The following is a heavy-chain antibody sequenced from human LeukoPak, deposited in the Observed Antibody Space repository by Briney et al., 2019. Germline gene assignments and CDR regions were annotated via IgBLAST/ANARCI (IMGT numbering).Heavy chain of an antibody. Sequence: GGSLRLSCAASGFTFSSYAMHWVRQAPGKGLEWVAVISYDGSNKYYAGSAKGRFTISRDNSKNTLYLQMNSLRAEDTAVYYCAKDYLWFGELMDWFDPWGQGTLVTVSS. CDR3: AKDYLWFGELMDWFDP. V-gene: IGHV3-30*04. CDR2: ISYDGSNK. CDR1: GFTFSSYA. D-gene: IGHD3-10*01. J-gene: IGHJ5*02.